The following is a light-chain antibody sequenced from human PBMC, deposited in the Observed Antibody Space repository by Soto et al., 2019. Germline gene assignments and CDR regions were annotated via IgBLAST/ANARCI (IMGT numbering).Light chain of an antibody. Sequence: IQMTQSPSSLSASVVYTVTITCRASQGIRNDLGWYQQKPGKAPKLLIHAASSLESGVPSRFSGSGSGTEFTLTISSLQPDDFATYYCQQYNSYWTIGQGTKVDIK. CDR3: QQYNSYWT. CDR1: QGIRND. V-gene: IGKV1-17*01. CDR2: AAS. J-gene: IGKJ1*01.